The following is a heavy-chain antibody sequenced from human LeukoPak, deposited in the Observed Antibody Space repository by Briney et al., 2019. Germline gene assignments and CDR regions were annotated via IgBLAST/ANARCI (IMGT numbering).Heavy chain of an antibody. CDR1: GFTFSSYS. CDR2: ISSSSSYI. Sequence: GGSLRLSCAASGFTFSSYSMNWVRQAPGKGLEWVSSISSSSSYIYYADSVKGRFTISRDNAKNSLYLQMNSLRAEDTAVYYCTRGRYGDYSGKTEYSQHWGQGTLVTVSS. V-gene: IGHV3-21*04. D-gene: IGHD4-17*01. J-gene: IGHJ1*01. CDR3: TRGRYGDYSGKTEYSQH.